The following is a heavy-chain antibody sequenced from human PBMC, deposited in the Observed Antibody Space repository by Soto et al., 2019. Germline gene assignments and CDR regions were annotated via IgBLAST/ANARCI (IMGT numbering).Heavy chain of an antibody. Sequence: QVQLQESGPGLVKPSGTLSLTCAVSGGSISTTNWWTWVRQPPGKGLEWIGEIYHSGSINYNPSLASRVTLSVDKANKQSSLKLSAVTVAGTAVYYCARAYPCNLSSQQYYFDSWGQGTLVTVSS. D-gene: IGHD2-8*01. CDR3: ARAYPCNLSSQQYYFDS. CDR2: IYHSGSI. CDR1: GGSISTTNW. J-gene: IGHJ4*02. V-gene: IGHV4-4*02.